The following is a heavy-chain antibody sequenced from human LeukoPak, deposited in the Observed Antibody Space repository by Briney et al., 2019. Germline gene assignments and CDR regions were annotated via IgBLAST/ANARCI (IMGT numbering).Heavy chain of an antibody. J-gene: IGHJ6*01. CDR1: GFTFSSYG. CDR3: AKMKGHPLPKYYMDV. Sequence: PGRSLRLSCAASGFTFSSYGMHWVRQAPGKGLEWVANIKYDGSDKRYVDSVKGRFTVSRDNANNSLYLQMNSLRAEDTAIYYCAKMKGHPLPKYYMDVWGQGTTVTVSS. D-gene: IGHD1-26*01. V-gene: IGHV3-7*03. CDR2: IKYDGSDK.